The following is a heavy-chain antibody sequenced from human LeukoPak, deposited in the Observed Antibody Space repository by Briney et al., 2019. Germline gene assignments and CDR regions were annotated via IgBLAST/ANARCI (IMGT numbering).Heavy chain of an antibody. Sequence: PGGSLRLSCAASGFTFSSYGMHWVRQAPGKGLEWVAFIRYDGSNKYYADSVKGRFTISRDNSKNTLYLQMNSLRAEDTAVYYCAKDESIAARVGYFDYWGQGTLVTVSS. CDR2: IRYDGSNK. CDR1: GFTFSSYG. J-gene: IGHJ4*02. CDR3: AKDESIAARVGYFDY. V-gene: IGHV3-30*02. D-gene: IGHD6-6*01.